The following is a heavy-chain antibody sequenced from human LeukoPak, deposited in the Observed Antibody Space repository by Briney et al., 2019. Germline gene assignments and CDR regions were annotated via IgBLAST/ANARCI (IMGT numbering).Heavy chain of an antibody. J-gene: IGHJ4*02. CDR3: AREWLEVTAVFDY. CDR2: IWYDGSNK. CDR1: GFTFSSYG. Sequence: GRSLRLSCAASGFTFSSYGMHWVRQAPGKGLEWVAVIWYDGSNKYYADSVKGRFTISRDNSKNTLYLQMNSLRAEDTAVYYCAREWLEVTAVFDYWGQGTLVTVSS. D-gene: IGHD5-18*01. V-gene: IGHV3-33*08.